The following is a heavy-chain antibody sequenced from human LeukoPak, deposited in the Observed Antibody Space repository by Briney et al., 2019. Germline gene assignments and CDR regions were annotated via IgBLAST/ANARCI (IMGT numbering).Heavy chain of an antibody. V-gene: IGHV2-5*01. CDR1: DDSIRSHYW. D-gene: IGHD3-10*01. CDR2: IYWNDDK. CDR3: AHGFGELSAFDY. Sequence: TLSLTCTVSDDSIRSHYWSWIRQPPGKALEWLALIYWNDDKRYSPSLKSRLTITKDTSKNQVVLTMTNMDPVDTATYYCAHGFGELSAFDYWGQGTLVTVSS. J-gene: IGHJ4*02.